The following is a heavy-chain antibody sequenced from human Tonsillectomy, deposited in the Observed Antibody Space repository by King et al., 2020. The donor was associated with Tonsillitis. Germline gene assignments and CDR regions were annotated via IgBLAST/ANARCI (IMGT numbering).Heavy chain of an antibody. CDR3: ARERDDYVWGSYGLGV. V-gene: IGHV4-4*07. CDR1: GDSISSYY. D-gene: IGHD3-16*01. CDR2: MYTGGST. Sequence: QLQESGPGLVKASETLSLTCTISGDSISSYYWSWIRQPAGKGLEWIGRMYTGGSTNHIPSLKSRVTMSLDTSKNQFSLKLRSVIAADTAVYYWARERDDYVWGSYGLGVWGQGTTVIVSS. J-gene: IGHJ6*02.